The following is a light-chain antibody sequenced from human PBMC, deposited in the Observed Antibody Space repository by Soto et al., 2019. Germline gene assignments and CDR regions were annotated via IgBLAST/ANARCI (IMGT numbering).Light chain of an antibody. CDR2: DAS. CDR1: QDITNY. CDR3: QQYDNLPFG. J-gene: IGKJ4*01. Sequence: DIQMSQSPSSLSASVGDGVTITCQASQDITNYLNWYQHKPGTPPKLLIYDASNFETGVPSRFSGSGSWTAFTFTISSLQPEDIATYYCQQYDNLPFGFGGGTKVEIK. V-gene: IGKV1-33*01.